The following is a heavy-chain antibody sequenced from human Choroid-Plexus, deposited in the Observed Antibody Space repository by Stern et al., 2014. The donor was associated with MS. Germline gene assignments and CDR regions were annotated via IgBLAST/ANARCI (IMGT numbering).Heavy chain of an antibody. J-gene: IGHJ5*02. V-gene: IGHV3-30*18. CDR2: VAYDGSNK. CDR3: AKDRQYLTYFFDH. D-gene: IGHD2/OR15-2a*01. CDR1: GFTFGSCA. Sequence: VQLVESGGGVVQPGRPLRLSCVASGFTFGSCAMHRVRQAPGKGLEWVAGVAYDGSNKYYSDSVKGRFTISRDNSQNTLYMQMSSLRPEDTALYYCAKDRQYLTYFFDHWGQGSLVTVSS.